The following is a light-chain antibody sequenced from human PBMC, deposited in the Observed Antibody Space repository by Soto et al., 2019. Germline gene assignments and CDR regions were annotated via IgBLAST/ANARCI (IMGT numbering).Light chain of an antibody. V-gene: IGKV1-39*01. J-gene: IGKJ1*01. CDR1: QTITSD. Sequence: DIQMTQSPSSLSPSVGDRVTITCRASQTITSDLNWYQQRPGKAPKLLIYAASNLQSGVPSRFSGSGSGTDLTFIISSLQTEDSATYYCQQTYSTPGWTFGQGTKVDIK. CDR2: AAS. CDR3: QQTYSTPGWT.